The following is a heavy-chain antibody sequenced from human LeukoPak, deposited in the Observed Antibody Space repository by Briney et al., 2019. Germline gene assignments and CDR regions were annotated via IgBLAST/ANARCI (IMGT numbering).Heavy chain of an antibody. Sequence: GGSLRLSCAASGFTVSSNYMSWVRQAPGMGLEWVSVIYSGGSTYYADSVKGRFTISRHNSKNTLYLQMNSLRAEDTAVYYCARGVPYAFRNWGQGTLVTVSS. J-gene: IGHJ4*02. CDR1: GFTVSSNY. V-gene: IGHV3-53*04. CDR2: IYSGGST. CDR3: ARGVPYAFRN. D-gene: IGHD2-8*01.